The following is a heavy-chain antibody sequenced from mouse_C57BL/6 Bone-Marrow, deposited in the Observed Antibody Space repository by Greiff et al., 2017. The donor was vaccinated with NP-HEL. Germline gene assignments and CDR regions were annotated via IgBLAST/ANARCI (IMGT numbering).Heavy chain of an antibody. CDR3: ARSLDWYFDV. CDR2: IYPRSGNT. V-gene: IGHV1-81*01. CDR1: GYTFTSSG. D-gene: IGHD4-1*01. Sequence: QVQLQQSGAELARPGASVKLSCKASGYTFTSSGISWVKQRPGQGLEWIGVIYPRSGNTYYNEKFKGKATLTADKSSSTAYMELRSLASEDSAVYFCARSLDWYFDVWGTGTTVTVSS. J-gene: IGHJ1*03.